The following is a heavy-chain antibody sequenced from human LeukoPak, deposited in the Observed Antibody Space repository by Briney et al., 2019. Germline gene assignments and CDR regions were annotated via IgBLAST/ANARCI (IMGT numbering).Heavy chain of an antibody. D-gene: IGHD6-13*01. J-gene: IGHJ5*02. CDR1: GYSISSGYY. CDR2: IYHSGST. Sequence: SETLSLTCTVSGYSISSGYYWGWIRPPPGKGLEWIGSIYHSGSTYYNPSLKSRVTISVDTSKNQFSLKLSSVTAADTAVYYCARSHRGPHGSRIANWFDPWGQGTLVTVSS. V-gene: IGHV4-38-2*02. CDR3: ARSHRGPHGSRIANWFDP.